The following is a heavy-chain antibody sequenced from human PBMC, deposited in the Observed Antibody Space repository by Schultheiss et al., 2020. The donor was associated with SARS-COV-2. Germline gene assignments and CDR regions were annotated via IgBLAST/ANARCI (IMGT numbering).Heavy chain of an antibody. V-gene: IGHV3-23*01. Sequence: GGSLRLSCAASGLTFSSYAMSWVRQAPGKGLEWVSAISGSGGSTYYADSVKGRFTISRDNSKNTLYLQMNSLRAEDTAVYYCARVETVATFFDYWGQGTPVTVYS. CDR2: ISGSGGST. D-gene: IGHD4-23*01. CDR3: ARVETVATFFDY. J-gene: IGHJ4*02. CDR1: GLTFSSYA.